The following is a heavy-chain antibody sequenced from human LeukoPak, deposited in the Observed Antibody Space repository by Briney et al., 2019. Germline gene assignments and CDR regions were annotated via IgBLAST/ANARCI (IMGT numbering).Heavy chain of an antibody. Sequence: SETLSLTCAVSGGSISRGGYSWSWIRQPPGKGLEWIGYIYYSGSTYYNPSLKSRVTISVDSSNNQFSLKLSSVTAADTAVYYCARLPGWSPTSYYYYYMDVWGKGTTVTISS. CDR1: GGSISRGGYS. V-gene: IGHV4-30-4*07. D-gene: IGHD1-26*01. CDR3: ARLPGWSPTSYYYYYMDV. CDR2: IYYSGST. J-gene: IGHJ6*03.